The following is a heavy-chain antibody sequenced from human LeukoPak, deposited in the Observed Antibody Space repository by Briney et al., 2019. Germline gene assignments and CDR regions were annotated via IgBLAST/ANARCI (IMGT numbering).Heavy chain of an antibody. CDR1: GFTFSNYA. J-gene: IGHJ4*02. CDR3: ARDRGRWLQPSYYFDY. CDR2: INDGVGRA. Sequence: GGSLRLSCSASGFTFSNYAMSWVRQAPGKGLEWVSAINDGVGRAFYADAVRGRFTISRDNAKNSLYLHMNSLRAEDTAVYYCARDRGRWLQPSYYFDYWGQGTLVTVSS. V-gene: IGHV3-23*01. D-gene: IGHD5-24*01.